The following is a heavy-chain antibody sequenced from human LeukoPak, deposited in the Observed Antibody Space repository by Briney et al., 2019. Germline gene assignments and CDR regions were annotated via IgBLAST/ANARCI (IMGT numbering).Heavy chain of an antibody. CDR2: ISGSGGST. Sequence: PGGSLRLSCAASGFTFSSYGMSWVRQAPGKGLEWVSAISGSGGSTYYADSVKGRFTISRDNSKNTLYLQMNSLRAEDTAVYYCAKEDRYPGGGSSGYYQKVPLRDAFDIWGQGTMVTVSS. J-gene: IGHJ3*02. CDR1: GFTFSSYG. V-gene: IGHV3-23*01. D-gene: IGHD3-22*01. CDR3: AKEDRYPGGGSSGYYQKVPLRDAFDI.